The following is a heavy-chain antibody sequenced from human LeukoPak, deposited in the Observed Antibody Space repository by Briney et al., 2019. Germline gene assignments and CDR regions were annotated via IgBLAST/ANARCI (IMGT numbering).Heavy chain of an antibody. Sequence: GGSLRLSCAASGFTFSRYWMSWVRQAPGKWLEWVANIKQDGSEKHYVDSVKGRFTISRDNAKNSLYLQMNSLRAEDTAVYYCARDRAVAGTENDYWGQGALVTVSS. CDR1: GFTFSRYW. CDR2: IKQDGSEK. J-gene: IGHJ4*02. CDR3: ARDRAVAGTENDY. D-gene: IGHD6-19*01. V-gene: IGHV3-7*01.